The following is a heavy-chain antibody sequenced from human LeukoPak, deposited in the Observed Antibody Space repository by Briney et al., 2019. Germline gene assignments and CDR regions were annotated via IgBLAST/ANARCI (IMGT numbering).Heavy chain of an antibody. CDR2: IYTSGST. CDR3: ARRLLHSSSSVFDY. V-gene: IGHV4-4*09. J-gene: IGHJ4*02. D-gene: IGHD6-6*01. CDR1: GGSISSYY. Sequence: SETLSLTCTVSGGSISSYYWSWIRQPPGKGLEWIGYIYTSGSTNYNPSLKSRVTISVDTSKNQFSLKLSSVTAADTAVYYCARRLLHSSSSVFDYWGQGTLVTVSS.